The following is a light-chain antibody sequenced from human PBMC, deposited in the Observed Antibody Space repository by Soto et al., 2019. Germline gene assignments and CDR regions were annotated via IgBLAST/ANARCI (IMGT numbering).Light chain of an antibody. CDR1: QSVSSN. V-gene: IGKV3-15*01. CDR2: GAS. J-gene: IGKJ1*01. Sequence: EIVMTQSPATLSVSPGERATLSCRASQSVSSNLAWYRQKPGQAPRLLIYGASTRATDVPARFSGSGSGTEFTLTIRSLQSEDFAVYYCQQYYNWPPWTFGQGTKVEIK. CDR3: QQYYNWPPWT.